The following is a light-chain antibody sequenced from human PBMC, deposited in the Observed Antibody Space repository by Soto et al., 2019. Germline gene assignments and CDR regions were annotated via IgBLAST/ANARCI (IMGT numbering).Light chain of an antibody. V-gene: IGLV2-14*01. CDR3: SSYTSSSTYV. CDR2: EVS. CDR1: SSDVGGHIF. Sequence: QSALTQPACVSSSPGQSITISCTGTSSDVGGHIFVAWYQQHPDKAPKIILYEVSNRPPGVSNRFSGSKSGNTAFLTISGLQAEDEADYYCSSYTSSSTYVFGTGTKVTVL. J-gene: IGLJ1*01.